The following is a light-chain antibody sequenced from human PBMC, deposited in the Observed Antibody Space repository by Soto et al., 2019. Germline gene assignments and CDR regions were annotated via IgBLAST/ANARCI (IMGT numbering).Light chain of an antibody. Sequence: DIQMTQSPSSVSASVGDRVTITCRASQHISGWLAWYQQKPGKAPNLLIYAASSLQGGVPSRFSGSGSGTDFTLTISSPQPADFATYYCQQANNFPLTFGGGTKVEIE. CDR2: AAS. CDR1: QHISGW. J-gene: IGKJ4*01. V-gene: IGKV1-12*01. CDR3: QQANNFPLT.